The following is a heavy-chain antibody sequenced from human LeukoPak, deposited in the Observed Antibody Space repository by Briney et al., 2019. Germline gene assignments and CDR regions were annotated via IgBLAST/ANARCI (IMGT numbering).Heavy chain of an antibody. V-gene: IGHV3-21*01. CDR3: ARDWVEGTAMVTVFDY. D-gene: IGHD5-18*01. CDR2: ISSSSSYI. J-gene: IGHJ4*02. CDR1: GFTFSSYS. Sequence: GGSLRLSCAASGFTFSSYSMNWVRQAPGKGLEWVSSISSSSSYIYYADSVKGRFTISRDNAKNSLYLQMNSLRAEDTAVYYCARDWVEGTAMVTVFDYWGQGTLVTVSS.